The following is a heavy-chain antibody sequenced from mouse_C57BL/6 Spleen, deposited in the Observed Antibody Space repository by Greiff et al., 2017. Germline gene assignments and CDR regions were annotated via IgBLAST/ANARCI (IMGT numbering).Heavy chain of an antibody. CDR1: GYTFTSYW. D-gene: IGHD1-1*01. CDR2: IDPNSGGT. J-gene: IGHJ1*03. V-gene: IGHV1-72*01. CDR3: ARKDYGSSYWYFDV. Sequence: VKLQQPGAELVKPGASVKLSCKASGYTFTSYWMHWVKQRPGRGLEWIGRIDPNSGGTKYNEKFKSKATLTVDKPSSTAYMQLRSLTSEDSAVYYCARKDYGSSYWYFDVWGTGTTVTVSS.